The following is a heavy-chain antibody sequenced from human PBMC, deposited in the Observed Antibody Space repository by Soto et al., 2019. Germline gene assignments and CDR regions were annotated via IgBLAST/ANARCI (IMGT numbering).Heavy chain of an antibody. V-gene: IGHV3-48*01. Sequence: LRLSCAASGFTFSSYSMNWVRQAPGKGLEWVSYISSSSSTIYYADSVKGRFTISRDNAKNSLYLQMNSLRAEDTAVYYCAREQYCSGGSCYPANFQHWGQGTLVTVSS. J-gene: IGHJ1*01. D-gene: IGHD2-15*01. CDR2: ISSSSSTI. CDR1: GFTFSSYS. CDR3: AREQYCSGGSCYPANFQH.